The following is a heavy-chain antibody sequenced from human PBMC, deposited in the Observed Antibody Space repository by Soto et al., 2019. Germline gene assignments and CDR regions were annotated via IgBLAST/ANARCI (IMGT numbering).Heavy chain of an antibody. CDR3: AGGKTVPGLFDY. Sequence: EVQLVESGGGLVQAGGSLRLSCAASGLTVSSNHMSWVRQAPGKGLEWVSIMYSGGSIYYADSVKGGFTISRDNSKNTLYLQMSSLRAEETAVYYCAGGKTVPGLFDYWGQGTLVTVSS. CDR2: MYSGGSI. D-gene: IGHD6-19*01. V-gene: IGHV3-66*01. J-gene: IGHJ4*02. CDR1: GLTVSSNH.